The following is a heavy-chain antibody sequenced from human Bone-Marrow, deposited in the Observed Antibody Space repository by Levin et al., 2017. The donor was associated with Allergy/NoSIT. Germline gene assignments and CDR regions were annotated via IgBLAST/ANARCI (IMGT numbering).Heavy chain of an antibody. V-gene: IGHV3-33*07. D-gene: IGHD6-13*01. CDR3: ARGIRGGSSWYSAYDM. CDR1: GFTFRMYG. CDR2: IWYDGSKK. Sequence: GESLKISCVASGFTFRMYGMYWVRQAPGKGLEWVAVIWYDGSKKIYADSVKGRFTISRDNSKNTVYLEVNSLRAEDTAVYYCARGIRGGSSWYSAYDMWGQGTKVTVSS. J-gene: IGHJ3*02.